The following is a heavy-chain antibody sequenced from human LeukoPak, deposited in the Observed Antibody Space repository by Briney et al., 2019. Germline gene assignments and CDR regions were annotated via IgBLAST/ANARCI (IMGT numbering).Heavy chain of an antibody. J-gene: IGHJ4*02. CDR3: ARGVGTMIVVALDY. V-gene: IGHV3-48*01. CDR2: ISSSSSTI. CDR1: GFTFSSYS. Sequence: GGSLRLSCAASGFTFSSYSMNWVRQAPGKVLEWVSYISSSSSTIYYADSVKGRFTISRGNAKNSLYLQMNSLRAEDTAVYYCARGVGTMIVVALDYWGQGTLVTVSS. D-gene: IGHD3-22*01.